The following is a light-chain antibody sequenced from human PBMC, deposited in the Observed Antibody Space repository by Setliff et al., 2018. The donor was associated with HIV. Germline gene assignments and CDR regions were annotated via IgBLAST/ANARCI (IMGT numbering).Light chain of an antibody. V-gene: IGLV2-8*01. J-gene: IGLJ1*01. CDR1: SSDIGRYNY. Sequence: QSVLTQPPSASGSPGQSVTISCTGTSSDIGRYNYISWYQQHPGKAPKLMIYEVSKRPSGAPDRFSGSKSGNTASLTVSGLQAEDEADYYCSSYAGSNNVFGTGTKVTVL. CDR2: EVS. CDR3: SSYAGSNNV.